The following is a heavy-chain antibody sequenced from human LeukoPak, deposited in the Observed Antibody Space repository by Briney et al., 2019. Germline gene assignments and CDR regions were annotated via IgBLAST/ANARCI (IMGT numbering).Heavy chain of an antibody. D-gene: IGHD5-24*01. CDR1: GFTFSSYG. CDR3: AKGIGDGYNSDDY. CDR2: ISYDGSNK. Sequence: GGSLRLSCAASGFTFSSYGMHWVLQAPGKGLEWVAVISYDGSNKYYADSVKGRFTISRDNSKNTLYLQMNSLRAEDTAVYYCAKGIGDGYNSDDYWGQGTLVTVSS. V-gene: IGHV3-30*18. J-gene: IGHJ4*02.